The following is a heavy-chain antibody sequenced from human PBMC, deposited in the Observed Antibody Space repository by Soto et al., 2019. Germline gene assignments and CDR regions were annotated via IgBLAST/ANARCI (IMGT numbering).Heavy chain of an antibody. Sequence: VSVKGSCKASGYTFTSDDINWVRQATGQGLEWMGWMNPNSGNTGYAQKFQGRVTITSNTSISTAYMELSSLRSEDTAVYYCARGGSSGWYTSQVDYWGQGTVVTVSS. CDR3: ARGGSSGWYTSQVDY. V-gene: IGHV1-8*01. CDR2: MNPNSGNT. CDR1: GYTFTSDD. J-gene: IGHJ4*02. D-gene: IGHD6-19*01.